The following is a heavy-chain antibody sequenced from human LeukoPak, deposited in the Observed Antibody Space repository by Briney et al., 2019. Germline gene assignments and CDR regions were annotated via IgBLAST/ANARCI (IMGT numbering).Heavy chain of an antibody. V-gene: IGHV1-2*02. D-gene: IGHD3-10*01. CDR1: GYTFTGYY. CDR2: INPNSGGT. CDR3: ARGGMVSDYYYYMDV. J-gene: IGHJ6*03. Sequence: ASVKVSCKASGYTFTGYYMHWVRQAPGQGLEWMGWINPNSGGTNYAQKFQGGVTMTRDTSISTAYMELSRLRSDDTAVYYCARGGMVSDYYYYMDVWGKGTTVTVSS.